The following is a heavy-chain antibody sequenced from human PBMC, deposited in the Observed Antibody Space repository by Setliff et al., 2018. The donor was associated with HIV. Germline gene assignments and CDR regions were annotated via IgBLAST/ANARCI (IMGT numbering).Heavy chain of an antibody. CDR3: ARDGEYQVLHYYYSGMDV. J-gene: IGHJ6*02. D-gene: IGHD2-2*01. Sequence: ASVKVSCKASGYTFTNYAMHWVRQAPGQRLEWMGWINAGNGNTKYAQRLQGRVTMTTDTSTSTAYMDLRSLRSDDTAVYFCARDGEYQVLHYYYSGMDVWGQGTTVTVSS. CDR1: GYTFTNYA. CDR2: INAGNGNT. V-gene: IGHV1-3*01.